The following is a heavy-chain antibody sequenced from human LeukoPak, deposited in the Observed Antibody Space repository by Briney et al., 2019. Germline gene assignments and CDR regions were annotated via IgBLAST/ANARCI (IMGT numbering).Heavy chain of an antibody. CDR1: GGSINSSSYY. V-gene: IGHV4-39*02. D-gene: IGHD3-3*01. CDR3: AREPVVFGMPFDY. Sequence: SETLSLTCSVSGGSINSSSYYWGWIRQPPGKGLEWIANINYRGSTYYNPSLNSRLTISVDTSQNQFSLKLSSVTAADTAVYYCAREPVVFGMPFDYWGQGALVTVSS. CDR2: INYRGST. J-gene: IGHJ4*02.